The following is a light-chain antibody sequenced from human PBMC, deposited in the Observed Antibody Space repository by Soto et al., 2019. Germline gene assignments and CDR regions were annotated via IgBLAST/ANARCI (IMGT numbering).Light chain of an antibody. CDR1: ISDIGGYSF. CDR3: ASYTRTTTLV. CDR2: DVN. V-gene: IGLV2-14*01. Sequence: QSALTQPASVSGSPGQSITISFTGTISDIGGYSFISWYQHHPGKAPKLVIYDVNNRPSGISYRFSGSKSGNTASLTISGLQAEDEADYYCASYTRTTTLVFGGGTKLTVL. J-gene: IGLJ2*01.